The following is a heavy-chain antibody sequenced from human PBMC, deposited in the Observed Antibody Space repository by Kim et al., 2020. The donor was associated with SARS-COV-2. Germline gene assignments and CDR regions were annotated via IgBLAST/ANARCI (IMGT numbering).Heavy chain of an antibody. CDR1: GYTFTSYD. D-gene: IGHD3-22*01. Sequence: ASVKVSCKASGYTFTSYDINWVRQATGQGLEWMGWMNPNSGNTGYAQKFQGRVTMTRNTSISTAYMELSSLRSEDTAVYYCARALVTTGGYYDSSGYYVIDYWGQGTLVTVSS. J-gene: IGHJ4*02. V-gene: IGHV1-8*02. CDR2: MNPNSGNT. CDR3: ARALVTTGGYYDSSGYYVIDY.